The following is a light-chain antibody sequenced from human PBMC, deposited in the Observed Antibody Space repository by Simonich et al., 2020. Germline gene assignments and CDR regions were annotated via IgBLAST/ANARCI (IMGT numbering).Light chain of an antibody. V-gene: IGKV3-15*01. CDR2: GAS. J-gene: IGKJ1*01. CDR3: QQYNNWPPWT. Sequence: EIVMTQSPATLSVYPGEIATLACRESQSVRRNFAWYQQKHGQAPRLLIYGASTRATGIPARLSGSGSGTEFTLTISSMQSEDFAVYYCQQYNNWPPWTFGQGTKVEIK. CDR1: QSVRRN.